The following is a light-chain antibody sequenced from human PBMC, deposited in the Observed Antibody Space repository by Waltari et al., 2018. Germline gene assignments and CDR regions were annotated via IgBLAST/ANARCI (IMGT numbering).Light chain of an antibody. CDR2: YAN. CDR1: QGISSY. Sequence: IPMSQSPSSLSPPVGDRVTITCRGSQGISSYLKWDQQKPGKAPKLLIYYANSLASGVPSRFSGSGSGTEFTLTISSLQPEDFATYYCQQGNSYPYSFGQGTKVEIK. CDR3: QQGNSYPYS. J-gene: IGKJ2*03. V-gene: IGKV1-13*02.